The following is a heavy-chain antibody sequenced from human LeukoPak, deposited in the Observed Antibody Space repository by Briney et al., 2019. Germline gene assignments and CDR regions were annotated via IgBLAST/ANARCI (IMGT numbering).Heavy chain of an antibody. CDR3: ATSIAVAGTGPFDY. J-gene: IGHJ4*02. CDR2: VNPSGGST. D-gene: IGHD6-19*01. CDR1: GYTFTSYY. V-gene: IGHV1-46*01. Sequence: ASVKVSCKASGYTFTSYYMHWVRQAPGQGLEWMGIVNPSGGSTSYAQKFQGRVTRPEHTSTDPAYMDRSSLRSEDTAVYYCATSIAVAGTGPFDYWGQGTLVTVSS.